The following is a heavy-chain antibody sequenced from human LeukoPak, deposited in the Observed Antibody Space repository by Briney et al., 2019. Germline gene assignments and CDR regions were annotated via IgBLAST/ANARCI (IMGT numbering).Heavy chain of an antibody. D-gene: IGHD2-8*01. V-gene: IGHV3-33*01. J-gene: IGHJ4*02. CDR3: AANFDF. CDR1: GFTFSRYG. Sequence: PGGSLRLSCAASGFTFSRYGMHWVRQAPRKGLEWVAVVWYDGSNKYYAESVKGRFTISRDNSKNTLYLQMNNLRAEDTAVYYCAANFDFWGQGTLVTVSS. CDR2: VWYDGSNK.